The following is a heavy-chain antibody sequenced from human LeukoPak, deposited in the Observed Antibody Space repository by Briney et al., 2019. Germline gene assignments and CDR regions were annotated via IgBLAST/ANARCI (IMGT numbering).Heavy chain of an antibody. CDR3: AKAGGGMGAFDI. CDR2: ISYDGSNK. CDR1: GFTFSSYG. D-gene: IGHD3-16*01. Sequence: GGSLRLSCAASGFTFSSYGMHWVRQAPGKGLEWVAVISYDGSNKYYADSVKGRFTISRDNSKNTLYLQMNSLRAEDTAVYYCAKAGGGMGAFDIWGQGTMVTVSS. J-gene: IGHJ3*02. V-gene: IGHV3-30*18.